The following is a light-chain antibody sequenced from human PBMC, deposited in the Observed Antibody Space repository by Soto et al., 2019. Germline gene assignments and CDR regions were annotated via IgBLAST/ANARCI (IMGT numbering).Light chain of an antibody. CDR3: QTYGSSPLS. V-gene: IGKV3-15*01. CDR1: QSVSSN. CDR2: GAS. J-gene: IGKJ2*03. Sequence: EIVMTQSPATLSVSPGERATLSCRASQSVSSNLAWYQQKPGQAPRLLIYGASTRATGIPARFSGSGSGTEFTLTISRLEPEDFAVYYCQTYGSSPLSFGHGTKLEI.